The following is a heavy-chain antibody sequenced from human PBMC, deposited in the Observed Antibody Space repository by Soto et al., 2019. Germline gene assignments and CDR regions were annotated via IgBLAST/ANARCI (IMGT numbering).Heavy chain of an antibody. CDR2: IRQDGGER. Sequence: EVQLVESGGGLVQPGGSLRLSCAAYGFTFSNYWMYWVRQAPGKGLEWVANIRQDGGERYYVGSVKGRFTISRDNAKNSLYLQMDSLRAEDTALYYCARDAPGGYYNYWGQGTLVTVSS. CDR3: ARDAPGGYYNY. V-gene: IGHV3-7*01. D-gene: IGHD2-15*01. J-gene: IGHJ4*02. CDR1: GFTFSNYW.